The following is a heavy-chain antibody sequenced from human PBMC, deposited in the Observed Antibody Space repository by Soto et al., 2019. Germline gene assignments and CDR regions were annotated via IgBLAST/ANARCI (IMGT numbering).Heavy chain of an antibody. CDR2: INNDGGYT. J-gene: IGHJ6*02. V-gene: IGHV3-74*01. Sequence: GVSLRLSCAASGFTFSSYWMHWVRQAPGKGLVWVSRINNDGGYTTYADSVKGRFTISRDNSKNTLYLQMNSLRAEDTAVYYCAKDVVVGATTGLGDYYYYYGMDVWGQGTPVTVSS. CDR3: AKDVVVGATTGLGDYYYYYGMDV. D-gene: IGHD1-26*01. CDR1: GFTFSSYW.